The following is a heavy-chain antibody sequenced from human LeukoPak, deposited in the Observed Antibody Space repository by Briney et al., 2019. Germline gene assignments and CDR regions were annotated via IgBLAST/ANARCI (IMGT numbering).Heavy chain of an antibody. Sequence: GASVKVSCEASGYTFTSYGISWVRQAPGQGLEWMGWISAYNGNTNYAQKLQGRVTMTTDTSTSTAYMELRSLRSDDTAVYYCARGYCSGGSCYYPPDDAFDIWGQGTMVTVSS. V-gene: IGHV1-18*01. CDR1: GYTFTSYG. CDR2: ISAYNGNT. J-gene: IGHJ3*02. D-gene: IGHD2-15*01. CDR3: ARGYCSGGSCYYPPDDAFDI.